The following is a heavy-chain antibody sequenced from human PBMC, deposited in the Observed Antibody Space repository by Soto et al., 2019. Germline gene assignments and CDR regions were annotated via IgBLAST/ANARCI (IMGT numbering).Heavy chain of an antibody. J-gene: IGHJ4*01. V-gene: IGHV1-69*01. CDR2: IIPMFDTT. Sequence: QVQLVQSGAEVKKPGSSVKVSCKASGGAFGSYAINWVRQAPGQGLEWMGGIIPMFDTTNYAQRFQGRVTVNADESTSTVYLGLTRLRSEDTAMYYCTRHRGYSSGYWGQDFWGQGTMVTVSS. D-gene: IGHD5-12*01. CDR1: GGAFGSYA. CDR3: TRHRGYSSGYWGQDF.